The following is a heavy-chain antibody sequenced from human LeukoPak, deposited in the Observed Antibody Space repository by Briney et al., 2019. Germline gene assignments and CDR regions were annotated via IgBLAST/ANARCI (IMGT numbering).Heavy chain of an antibody. CDR1: GFTFSSYG. V-gene: IGHV3-21*01. Sequence: PGGSLRLSCAASGFTFSSYGINWVRQAPGKGLEWVSSIDVGSYAYYANSVKGRFTISRDNAKNSLYLQMNSLRVEDTAVYYCATEGIVGGGAHFDYWGQGTLVTVSS. CDR3: ATEGIVGGGAHFDY. J-gene: IGHJ4*02. D-gene: IGHD1-26*01. CDR2: IDVGSYA.